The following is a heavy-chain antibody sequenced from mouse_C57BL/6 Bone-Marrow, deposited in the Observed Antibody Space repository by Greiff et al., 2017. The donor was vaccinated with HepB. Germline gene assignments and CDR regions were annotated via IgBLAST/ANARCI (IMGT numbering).Heavy chain of an antibody. CDR3: TTGACAPRRYFDD. Sequence: VQLQQSGAELVRPGASVKLSCTASGFNFKDDYMHWVKQRPEQGLEWIGWIDPENGDTEYASKFQGKATITVDKSSNTAYMQLSSLTNEDTAVYYCTTGACAPRRYFDDWGTGTTVTVSS. V-gene: IGHV14-4*01. J-gene: IGHJ1*03. CDR2: IDPENGDT. CDR1: GFNFKDDY.